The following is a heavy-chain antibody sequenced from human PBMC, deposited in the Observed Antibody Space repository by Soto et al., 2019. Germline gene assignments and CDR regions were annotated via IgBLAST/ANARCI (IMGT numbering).Heavy chain of an antibody. V-gene: IGHV5-51*01. CDR3: ARHRERMVRGVIHYYYYYGMDV. D-gene: IGHD3-10*01. CDR2: IYPGDSDT. J-gene: IGHJ6*02. CDR1: GYSFTSYW. Sequence: GESLKISCQGSGYSFTSYWIGWVRQMPGKGLEWMGIIYPGDSDTRYSPSFQGQVTISADKSISTAYLQWSSLKASDTAMYYCARHRERMVRGVIHYYYYYGMDVWGQGTTVTVSS.